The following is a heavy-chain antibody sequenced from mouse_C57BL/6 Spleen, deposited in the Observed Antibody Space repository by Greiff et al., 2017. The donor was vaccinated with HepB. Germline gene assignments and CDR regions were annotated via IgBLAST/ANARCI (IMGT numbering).Heavy chain of an antibody. V-gene: IGHV1-53*01. CDR1: GYTFTSYW. J-gene: IGHJ1*03. Sequence: QVHLQQPGTELVKPGASVKLSCKASGYTFTSYWMHWVKQRPGQGLEWIGNINPSNGGTNYNEKFKSKATLTVDKSSSTAYMQLSSLTSEDSAVYYCARGYDYDGVPYWYFDVWGTGTTVTVSS. D-gene: IGHD2-4*01. CDR3: ARGYDYDGVPYWYFDV. CDR2: INPSNGGT.